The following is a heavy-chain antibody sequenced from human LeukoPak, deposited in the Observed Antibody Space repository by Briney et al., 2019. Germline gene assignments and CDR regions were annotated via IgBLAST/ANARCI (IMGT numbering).Heavy chain of an antibody. Sequence: GGTLRLSCAASGFTFSSYGMSWVRQAPGKGLEWVSAISGSGGSTYYADSVKGRFTISRDNAKNPLYLQMNSLRAEDTALYYCAKDSLTTVTTGFIDYWGQGTLVTVSS. J-gene: IGHJ4*02. V-gene: IGHV3-23*01. CDR2: ISGSGGST. CDR3: AKDSLTTVTTGFIDY. D-gene: IGHD4-17*01. CDR1: GFTFSSYG.